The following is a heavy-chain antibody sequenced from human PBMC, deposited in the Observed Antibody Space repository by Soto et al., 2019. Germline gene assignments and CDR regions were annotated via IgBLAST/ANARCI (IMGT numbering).Heavy chain of an antibody. J-gene: IGHJ4*02. CDR3: ARGPSADKIDH. D-gene: IGHD3-3*01. CDR2: TYNSGTT. CDR1: GDSISSGYF. Sequence: QVQLQESGPGLVEPSQTLSLTCTVSGDSISSGYFWSWIRQSPGKGLEWIGHTYNSGTTYNNPSLRSRGTISIDTSRNQFSLRLTSVTAADTAVYYWARGPSADKIDHWGQGTLVTVSS. V-gene: IGHV4-30-4*01.